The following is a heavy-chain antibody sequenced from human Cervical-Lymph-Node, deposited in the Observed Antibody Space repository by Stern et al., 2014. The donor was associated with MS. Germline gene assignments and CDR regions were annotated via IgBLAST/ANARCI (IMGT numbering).Heavy chain of an antibody. J-gene: IGHJ3*02. CDR2: IHHRGAT. D-gene: IGHD3-16*01. Sequence: VHLVESGPGLVKPSQTLSLSCTVSGAPVNSGGYYWTWIRQGPGKGLEWIGYIHHRGATFYKPPLKSRVTISVDTSENQVSLMLSSVTAADTAVYYCAAIGPLMEGAAFDIWGQGTLVTVSS. CDR1: GAPVNSGGYY. V-gene: IGHV4-31*03. CDR3: AAIGPLMEGAAFDI.